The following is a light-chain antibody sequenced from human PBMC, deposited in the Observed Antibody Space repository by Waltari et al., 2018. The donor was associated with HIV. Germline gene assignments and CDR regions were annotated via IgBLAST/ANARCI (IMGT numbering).Light chain of an antibody. J-gene: IGLJ2*01. CDR1: SPNIGSNR. V-gene: IGLV1-51*01. Sequence: QSVLTQPPSVSAAPGQKVTISCSGSSPNIGSNRVFWYPQLPGTAPKLLIYDNTKRPSGIPDRFSGSKSGTLATLGITGLQTGDEADYYCGTWDSSLSAVLFGGGTKLTVL. CDR2: DNT. CDR3: GTWDSSLSAVL.